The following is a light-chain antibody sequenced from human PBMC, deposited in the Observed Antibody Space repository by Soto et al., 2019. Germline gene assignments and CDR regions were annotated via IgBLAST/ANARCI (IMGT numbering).Light chain of an antibody. V-gene: IGKV1-39*01. J-gene: IGKJ1*01. CDR1: RTIAGY. CDR2: AAS. CDR3: QQTYSTPGT. Sequence: DIQMTQSPSSLSASVGDRVTITCRASRTIAGYVNWYQQRPGEAPNLLIYAASSLQSGVPSRFRGSGSGTDFTLTITSLQPEDFATFYCQQTYSTPGTFGQGTKVEIK.